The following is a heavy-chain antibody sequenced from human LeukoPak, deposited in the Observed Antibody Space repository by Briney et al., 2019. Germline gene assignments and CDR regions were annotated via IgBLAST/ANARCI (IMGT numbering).Heavy chain of an antibody. CDR1: GFTFSSYG. D-gene: IGHD3-22*01. V-gene: IGHV3-30*02. J-gene: IGHJ4*02. CDR3: APDGNYDSSGYYPHY. Sequence: GGSLRLSCAAPGFTFSSYGMHWVRQAPGKGLEWVAFIRYDGSNKYYADSVKCRFTISRDNSKNTLYLQMNSLRAEDTAVYYCAPDGNYDSSGYYPHYWGQGTLVTVSS. CDR2: IRYDGSNK.